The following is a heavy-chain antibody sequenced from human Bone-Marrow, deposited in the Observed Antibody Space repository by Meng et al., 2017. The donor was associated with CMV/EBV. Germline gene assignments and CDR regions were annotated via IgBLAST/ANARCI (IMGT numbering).Heavy chain of an antibody. CDR2: IKSKTDGGTT. CDR1: GFTFSSYW. V-gene: IGHV3-15*01. D-gene: IGHD2-2*01. J-gene: IGHJ4*02. Sequence: GGSLRLSCAASGFTFSSYWMHWVRQAPGKGLEWVGRIKSKTDGGTTDYAAPVKGRFTISRDDSKNTLYLQMNRLKTEDTAVYYCTTKGGRYCSSTSCYEVFDYWGQGTLVTVSS. CDR3: TTKGGRYCSSTSCYEVFDY.